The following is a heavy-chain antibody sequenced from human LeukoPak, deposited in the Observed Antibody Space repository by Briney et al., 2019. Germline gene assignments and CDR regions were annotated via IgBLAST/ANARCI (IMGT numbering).Heavy chain of an antibody. J-gene: IGHJ4*02. V-gene: IGHV3-23*01. CDR1: GGSFSYYY. CDR3: AKDMGELTTPNEGDFDY. Sequence: ETLSLTCAVYGGSFSYYYWSWVRQAPGKGLEWVSAISGSGGSTYYADSVKGRFTISRDNSKNTLYLQMNSLRAEDTAVYYCAKDMGELTTPNEGDFDYWGQGTLVTVSS. CDR2: ISGSGGST. D-gene: IGHD4-11*01.